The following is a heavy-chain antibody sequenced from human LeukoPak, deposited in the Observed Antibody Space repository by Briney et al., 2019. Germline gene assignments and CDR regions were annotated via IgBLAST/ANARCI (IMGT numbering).Heavy chain of an antibody. CDR2: IIPIFGIA. CDR3: ARFADYGDYEDDY. V-gene: IGHV1-69*04. CDR1: GYTFTSYG. Sequence: SAKVSCKASGYTFTSYGISWVRQAPGQGLEWMGRIIPIFGIANYAQKFQGRVTITADKSTSTAYMELSSLRSEDTAVYYCARFADYGDYEDDYWGQGTLVTVSS. D-gene: IGHD4-17*01. J-gene: IGHJ4*02.